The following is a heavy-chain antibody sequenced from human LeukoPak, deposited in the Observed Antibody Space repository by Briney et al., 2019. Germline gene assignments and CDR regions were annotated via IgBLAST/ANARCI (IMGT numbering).Heavy chain of an antibody. J-gene: IGHJ4*02. CDR1: GGSISSYY. CDR2: IYHSGSS. CDR3: ARGPDLGYWSGCSCHCFDF. V-gene: IGHV4-59*01. D-gene: IGHD2-15*01. Sequence: SETLSLTCTVSGGSISSYYCSWIRQPPGKGLELIGYIYHSGSSYYNPSLTSRGTISVDTSKNQFSLKLTSGNAADAAMYYCARGPDLGYWSGCSCHCFDFWGQGNRVTVS.